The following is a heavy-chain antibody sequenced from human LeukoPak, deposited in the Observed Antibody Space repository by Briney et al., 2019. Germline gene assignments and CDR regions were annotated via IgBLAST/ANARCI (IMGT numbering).Heavy chain of an antibody. Sequence: PGGSLRLSCAASGFTFSSHGMHWVRQAPGKGLEWVANMKQDGNEEYCVDSVKGRFTISRDNAKNSLYLQMNSLRAEDTAVYYCARPYSSGWYGVFNYWGQGTLVTVSS. CDR3: ARPYSSGWYGVFNY. J-gene: IGHJ4*02. V-gene: IGHV3-7*05. D-gene: IGHD6-19*01. CDR2: MKQDGNEE. CDR1: GFTFSSHG.